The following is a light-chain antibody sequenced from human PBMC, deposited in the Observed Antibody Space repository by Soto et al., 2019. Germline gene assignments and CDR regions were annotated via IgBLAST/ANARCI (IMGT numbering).Light chain of an antibody. V-gene: IGLV2-14*01. Sequence: QSALTQPASVSGSPGQSITISCTGTSSDVGGYNYVSWYQQHPGKAPKLMIYDVSNRPSGVSNRFSGSKSGNTASLTISGLQPEDEADYYCSSYTSSSTLVVFRGGTKLTVL. CDR3: SSYTSSSTLVV. J-gene: IGLJ2*01. CDR1: SSDVGGYNY. CDR2: DVS.